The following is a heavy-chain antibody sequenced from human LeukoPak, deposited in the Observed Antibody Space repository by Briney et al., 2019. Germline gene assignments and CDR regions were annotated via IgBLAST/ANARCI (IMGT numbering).Heavy chain of an antibody. J-gene: IGHJ5*02. CDR3: ARGGPAYYDFWSGYHTA. Sequence: PSQNLSLTCTVSDGSISSGSYYWSWLRQPPGKGLEWNGYIYYSGSTNYNTSLKSRVTISVDTSKNQFSLKLSSVTAADTAVYYCARGGPAYYDFWSGYHTAWGQGTLVTVSS. CDR2: IYYSGST. V-gene: IGHV4-61*01. CDR1: DGSISSGSYY. D-gene: IGHD3-3*01.